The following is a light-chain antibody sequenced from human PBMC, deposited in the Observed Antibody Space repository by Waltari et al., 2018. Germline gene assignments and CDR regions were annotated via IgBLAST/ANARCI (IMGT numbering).Light chain of an antibody. J-gene: IGLJ3*02. V-gene: IGLV2-23*01. Sequence: QSALTQPASVSGSPGQSLTISCTATSSDVGSYNLFSRYQQHPGKAPKLMIYEGSKRPSGVSNRFSGSKSGNTASLTISGLQADDEADYYCCSYAPSSTVWVFGGGTKLTVL. CDR1: SSDVGSYNL. CDR3: CSYAPSSTVWV. CDR2: EGS.